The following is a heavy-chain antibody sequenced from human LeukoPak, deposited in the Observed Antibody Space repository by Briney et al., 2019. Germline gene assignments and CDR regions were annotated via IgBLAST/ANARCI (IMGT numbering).Heavy chain of an antibody. CDR2: INHSGST. CDR3: ARGFPTFYTTAMDV. D-gene: IGHD3-16*01. Sequence: PSETLSLTCAVYGGSFSRYYWSWIRQPPGKGLEWIGEINHSGSTNYNPSLKSRVTISVDTSKNQFSLKLSSVTAADTAVYYCARGFPTFYTTAMDVWGKGTTVTVSS. J-gene: IGHJ6*03. CDR1: GGSFSRYY. V-gene: IGHV4-34*01.